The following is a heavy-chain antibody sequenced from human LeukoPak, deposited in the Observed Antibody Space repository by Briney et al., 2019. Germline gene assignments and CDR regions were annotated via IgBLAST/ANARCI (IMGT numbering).Heavy chain of an antibody. CDR1: GGTFSSYA. J-gene: IGHJ6*02. D-gene: IGHD3-16*01. CDR3: ARGRWAYYYYYGMDV. CDR2: IIPIFGTA. V-gene: IGHV1-69*13. Sequence: ASVKVSCKASGGTFSSYAISWVRQAPGQGLEWMGGIIPIFGTANYAQKFQGRVTITADESTSTAYMELSSLRSEDTAVYYCARGRWAYYYYYGMDVWGQGTTATVSS.